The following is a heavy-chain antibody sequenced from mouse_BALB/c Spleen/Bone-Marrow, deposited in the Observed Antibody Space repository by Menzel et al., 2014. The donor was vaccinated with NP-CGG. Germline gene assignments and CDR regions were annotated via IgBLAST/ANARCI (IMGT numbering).Heavy chain of an antibody. V-gene: IGHV5-9-2*01. Sequence: EVKLQESGGNLVKSGGSLKLSCAASGFTFSSYGMSWVRQTPEKRLEWVATISGGGSYTFYPDSVKGRFTISSDNAKNNLYLQLSSLRSEDTALYYCARHAYYDQTEVSFVYWGQGTLVTVSA. CDR1: GFTFSSYG. CDR2: ISGGGSYT. J-gene: IGHJ3*01. CDR3: ARHAYYDQTEVSFVY. D-gene: IGHD2-4*01.